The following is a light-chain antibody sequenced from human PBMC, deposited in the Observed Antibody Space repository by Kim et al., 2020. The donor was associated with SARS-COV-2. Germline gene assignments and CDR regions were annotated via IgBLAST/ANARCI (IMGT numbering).Light chain of an antibody. CDR1: SNDVGGYNY. Sequence: GHSITIACIGASNDVGGYNYVSWYQQHPGKAPRLMIYDVSNRPSGVSNRFSGSKSGNTASLTISGLQAEDEADYYCSSYTRRSTYVFGTGTKVTVL. CDR3: SSYTRRSTYV. CDR2: DVS. J-gene: IGLJ1*01. V-gene: IGLV2-14*03.